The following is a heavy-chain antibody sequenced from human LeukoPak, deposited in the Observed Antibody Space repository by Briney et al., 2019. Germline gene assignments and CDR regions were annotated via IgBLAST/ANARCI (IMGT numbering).Heavy chain of an antibody. Sequence: PGGSLRLSCAASGFTFSNAWMSWVRQAPGKGLEWVSFISSSSSYIYYADSVKGRFTISRDNAKNSLYLQMNSLRAEDTAVYYCARGGSSWYYFDYWGQGTLVTVSS. V-gene: IGHV3-21*01. J-gene: IGHJ4*02. CDR3: ARGGSSWYYFDY. CDR1: GFTFSNAW. CDR2: ISSSSSYI. D-gene: IGHD6-13*01.